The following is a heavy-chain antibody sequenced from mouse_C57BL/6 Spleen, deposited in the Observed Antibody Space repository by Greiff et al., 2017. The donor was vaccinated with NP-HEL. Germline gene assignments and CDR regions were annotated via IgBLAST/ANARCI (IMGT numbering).Heavy chain of an antibody. CDR3: VRGIYYGYDEEAMDY. D-gene: IGHD2-2*01. Sequence: EVQLVESGGGLVQPKGSLKLSCAASGFTFNTYAMHWVRQAPGKGLEWVARIRSKSSNYATYYADSVKDRFTISRDESQSMLYLQMNNLTTEDTAMYYCVRGIYYGYDEEAMDYWGQGTSVTVSS. CDR1: GFTFNTYA. V-gene: IGHV10-3*01. CDR2: IRSKSSNYAT. J-gene: IGHJ4*01.